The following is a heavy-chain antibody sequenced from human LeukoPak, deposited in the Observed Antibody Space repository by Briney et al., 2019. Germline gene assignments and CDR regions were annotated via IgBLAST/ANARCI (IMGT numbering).Heavy chain of an antibody. Sequence: GGSLRLSCAASGFTFDDYAMHWVRQAPGKGLEWVSGISWNSGSIGYADSVKGRFTISRDNSKNTLYLQMNSLRAEDTAVYYCARGDYSNYDYYGMDVWGQGTTVIVSS. CDR2: ISWNSGSI. J-gene: IGHJ6*02. D-gene: IGHD4-11*01. CDR1: GFTFDDYA. V-gene: IGHV3-9*01. CDR3: ARGDYSNYDYYGMDV.